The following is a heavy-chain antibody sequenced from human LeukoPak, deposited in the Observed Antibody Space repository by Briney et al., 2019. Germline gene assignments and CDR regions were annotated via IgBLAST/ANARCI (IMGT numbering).Heavy chain of an antibody. Sequence: PSETLSPTCTVSGGSVSSGSYYWSWIRQPPGKGLEWIGYIYYSGSTNYNPSPKSRVTISVNTSKNQFSQKLSSVPAADTAVYYCARGRVAVAGKNFDYWGQGTLVTVSS. V-gene: IGHV4-61*01. CDR3: ARGRVAVAGKNFDY. D-gene: IGHD6-19*01. J-gene: IGHJ4*02. CDR2: IYYSGST. CDR1: GGSVSSGSYY.